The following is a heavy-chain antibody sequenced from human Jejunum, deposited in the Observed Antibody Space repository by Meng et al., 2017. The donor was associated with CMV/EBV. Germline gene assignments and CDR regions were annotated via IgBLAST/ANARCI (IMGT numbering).Heavy chain of an antibody. CDR3: VTSERYDY. CDR2: ITGSSFDI. Sequence: SWAASGLMLSGYSMNWVRQAPGKGLEWVSSITGSSFDIYYADSVKGRFTISRDNAKNSLYLQMNSLRAEDTAVYYCVTSERYDYWGQGTLVTVSS. V-gene: IGHV3-21*01. J-gene: IGHJ4*02. D-gene: IGHD1-1*01. CDR1: GLMLSGYS.